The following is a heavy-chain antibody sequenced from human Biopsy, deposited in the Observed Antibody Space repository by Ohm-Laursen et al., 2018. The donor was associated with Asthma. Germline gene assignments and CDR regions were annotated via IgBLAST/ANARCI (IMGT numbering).Heavy chain of an antibody. Sequence: ASVKVSCKASGGSFGNHAVGWVRQAPGQGLEWMGGIIPMFGTTKFAPKFQGRVTFTADKSTNTAFMELSSLRSEDTAVYYCARGYSGSDRIVYYYSGLEVWGQGTTVTVSS. CDR3: ARGYSGSDRIVYYYSGLEV. CDR2: IIPMFGTT. CDR1: GGSFGNHA. D-gene: IGHD5-12*01. V-gene: IGHV1-69*06. J-gene: IGHJ6*02.